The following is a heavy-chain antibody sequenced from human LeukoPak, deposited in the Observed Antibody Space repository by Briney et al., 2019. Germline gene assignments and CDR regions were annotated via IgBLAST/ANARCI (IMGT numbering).Heavy chain of an antibody. J-gene: IGHJ4*02. CDR3: AKPTMTTTPGY. CDR1: GLTFSIYA. D-gene: IGHD4-17*01. V-gene: IGHV3-23*01. CDR2: INAGGDTT. Sequence: PGGSLRLSCAASGLTFSIYALSWVRQAPGKGLEWVSGINAGGDTTYYADSVKGRFTISRDNSKNTLYLQMNNLRAEDTAIYYCAKPTMTTTPGYWGQGTLVTVSS.